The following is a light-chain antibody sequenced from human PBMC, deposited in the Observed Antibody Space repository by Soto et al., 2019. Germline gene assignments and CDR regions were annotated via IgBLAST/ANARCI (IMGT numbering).Light chain of an antibody. CDR1: QSVSSSY. CDR2: GAS. J-gene: IGKJ1*01. Sequence: EIVLTQSPGTLSLSPGERATLSCRASQSVSSSYLAWYQQKPGQAPRLLIYGASSRATGIPDRFGGSGSGTDFTLTISRLEPEDFAVYYCQQYGSSQTFGQGTKVDI. CDR3: QQYGSSQT. V-gene: IGKV3-20*01.